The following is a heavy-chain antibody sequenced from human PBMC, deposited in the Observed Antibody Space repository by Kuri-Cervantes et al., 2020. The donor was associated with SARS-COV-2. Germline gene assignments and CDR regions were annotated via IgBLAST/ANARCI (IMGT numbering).Heavy chain of an antibody. V-gene: IGHV4-34*01. CDR3: ARAHYDSSGYYPNWFDP. D-gene: IGHD3-22*01. Sequence: GSLRLSCAVYGGSFSGYYWSWIRQPPGKGLEWSGEINHSGSTNYNPSLKSRVTISVDTSKNQFSLKLSSVTAADTAVYYCARAHYDSSGYYPNWFDPWGQGTMVTVSS. J-gene: IGHJ5*02. CDR2: INHSGST. CDR1: GGSFSGYY.